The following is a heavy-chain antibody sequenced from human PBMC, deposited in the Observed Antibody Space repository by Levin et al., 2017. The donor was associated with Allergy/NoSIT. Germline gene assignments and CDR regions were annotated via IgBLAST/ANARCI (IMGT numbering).Heavy chain of an antibody. J-gene: IGHJ4*02. V-gene: IGHV3-23*01. CDR2: VSGSGGST. CDR1: GFTFSSYG. D-gene: IGHD3-10*01. CDR3: AKGFHYYGAGSYYFDY. Sequence: PGGSLRLSCAASGFTFSSYGMSWVRQAPGKGLEWVSAVSGSGGSTYYADSVKGRFTISRDNSKNTLYLQMNSLRAEDTAVYYCAKGFHYYGAGSYYFDYWGQGTLVTVSS.